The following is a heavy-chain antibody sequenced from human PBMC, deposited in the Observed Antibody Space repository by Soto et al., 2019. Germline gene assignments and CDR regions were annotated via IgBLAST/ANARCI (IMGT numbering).Heavy chain of an antibody. CDR3: ARDRDDYGSGNYYNRLDF. V-gene: IGHV1-69*01. CDR1: GGIFSTYA. Sequence: QVQLVQSGAEVKKPGSSVKVSCKASGGIFSTYAISWLRQAPGQGLEWMGGIIPPFGTPNYAQRFQGRVTITADESTSTAYMDLSRLRSEDTAVYYCARDRDDYGSGNYYNRLDFWGQGTLVTVSS. D-gene: IGHD3-10*01. CDR2: IIPPFGTP. J-gene: IGHJ4*02.